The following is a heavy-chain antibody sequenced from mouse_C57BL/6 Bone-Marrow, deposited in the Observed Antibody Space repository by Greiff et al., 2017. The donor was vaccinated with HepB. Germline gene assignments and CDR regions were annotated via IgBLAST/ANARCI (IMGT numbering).Heavy chain of an antibody. V-gene: IGHV5-15*01. D-gene: IGHD1-1*01. CDR3: ARRDYGSSYWYFDV. CDR2: ISNLAYSI. J-gene: IGHJ1*03. CDR1: GFTFSDYG. Sequence: VQLKESGGGLVQPGGSLKLSCAASGFTFSDYGMAWVRQAPRKGPEWVAFISNLAYSIYYADTVTGRFTISRENAKNTLYLEMSSLRSEDTAMYYCARRDYGSSYWYFDVWGTGTTVTVSS.